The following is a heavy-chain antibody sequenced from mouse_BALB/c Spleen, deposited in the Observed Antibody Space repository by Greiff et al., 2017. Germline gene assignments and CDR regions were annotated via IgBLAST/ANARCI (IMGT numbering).Heavy chain of an antibody. D-gene: IGHD4-1*01. Sequence: QVQLQQSGPELVKPGASVRISCKASGYTFTSYYIHWVKQRPGQGLEWIGWIYPGNVNTKYNEKFKGKATLTADKSSSTAYMQLSSLTSEDSAVYFCARWDGAMDYWGQGTSVTVSS. CDR1: GYTFTSYY. CDR2: IYPGNVNT. CDR3: ARWDGAMDY. V-gene: IGHV1S56*01. J-gene: IGHJ4*01.